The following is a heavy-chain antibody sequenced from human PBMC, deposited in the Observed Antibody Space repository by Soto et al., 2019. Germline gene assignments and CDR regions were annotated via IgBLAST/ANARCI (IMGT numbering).Heavy chain of an antibody. CDR3: TASTIRFLEWLRGGDFDC. J-gene: IGHJ4*02. D-gene: IGHD3-3*01. CDR2: IYYSGST. Sequence: PSETLSLTCTVSGGSISSGGYYWSWIRQHPGKGLEWIGYIYYSGSTYYNPSLKSRVTISVDTSKNQFSLKLSSVTAADTAVYYCTASTIRFLEWLRGGDFDCWGQGTLVTVSS. V-gene: IGHV4-31*03. CDR1: GGSISSGGYY.